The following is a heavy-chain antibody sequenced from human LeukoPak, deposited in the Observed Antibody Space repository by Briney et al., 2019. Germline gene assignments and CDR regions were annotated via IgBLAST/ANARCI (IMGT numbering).Heavy chain of an antibody. CDR1: GYTFTSYD. J-gene: IGHJ6*03. D-gene: IGHD3-3*01. Sequence: GASVKVSCKASGYTFTSYDINWVRQATGQGLEWMGWMNPNSGNTGYAQKFQGRVTMTRNTSIRTAYMELSSLRSEDTAAYYCARGVRYYDFWSGYYPGYYYMDVWGKGTTVTVSS. CDR3: ARGVRYYDFWSGYYPGYYYMDV. CDR2: MNPNSGNT. V-gene: IGHV1-8*01.